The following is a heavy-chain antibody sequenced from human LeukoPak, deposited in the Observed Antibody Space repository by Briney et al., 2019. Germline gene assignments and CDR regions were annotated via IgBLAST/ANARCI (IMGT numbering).Heavy chain of an antibody. D-gene: IGHD6-19*01. CDR3: AKKLAVAGTVYFDY. V-gene: IGHV3-23*01. J-gene: IGHJ4*02. Sequence: PGGSLRLSCAASEFTISSYAMSWVRQAPGKGLEWVSAISGSGGSTYYADSVKGRFTISRDNSKNTLYLQMNSLRAEDTAVYYCAKKLAVAGTVYFDYWGQGTLVTVSS. CDR2: ISGSGGST. CDR1: EFTISSYA.